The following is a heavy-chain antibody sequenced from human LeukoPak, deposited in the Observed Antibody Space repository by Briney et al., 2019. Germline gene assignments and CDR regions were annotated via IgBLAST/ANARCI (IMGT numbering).Heavy chain of an antibody. CDR1: GYTFTDYY. Sequence: ASVKVSCKASGYTFTDYYMHWVQQAPGKGLEWMGLVDPEDGETIYAEKFQGRVTITADTSTDTAYMELSSLRSEDTAVYYCATDRRDRESSDLLDWGQGTLVTVSS. D-gene: IGHD5-24*01. CDR3: ATDRRDRESSDLLD. CDR2: VDPEDGET. J-gene: IGHJ4*02. V-gene: IGHV1-69-2*01.